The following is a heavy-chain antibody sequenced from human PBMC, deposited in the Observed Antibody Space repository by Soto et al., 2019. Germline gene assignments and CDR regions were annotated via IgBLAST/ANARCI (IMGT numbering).Heavy chain of an antibody. CDR2: INHSGST. CDR1: GGSFSGYY. V-gene: IGHV4-34*01. D-gene: IGHD3-10*01. J-gene: IGHJ5*02. CDR3: ARGVSQDYGSGSYYNWFDP. Sequence: KPSETLSLTCAVYGGSFSGYYWSWIRQPPGKGLEWIGEINHSGSTNYNPSLKSRVTISVDTSKNQFSLKLSSVTAADTAVYYCARGVSQDYGSGSYYNWFDPWGQGTLVTVSS.